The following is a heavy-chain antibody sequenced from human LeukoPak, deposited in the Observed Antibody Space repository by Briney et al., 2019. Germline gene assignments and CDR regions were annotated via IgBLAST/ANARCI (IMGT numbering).Heavy chain of an antibody. CDR2: INSDGSST. CDR3: ARESYITIFGVVIGDWFDP. V-gene: IGHV3-74*01. Sequence: GGSQRLPCAASGFTLSSYWMQGVRQAPGRALVWVSRINSDGSSTSYADSAKGRFTISRDNAKNTLYLQMNSLRAEDTAVYYCARESYITIFGVVIGDWFDPWGQGTLVTVSS. D-gene: IGHD3-3*01. CDR1: GFTLSSYW. J-gene: IGHJ5*02.